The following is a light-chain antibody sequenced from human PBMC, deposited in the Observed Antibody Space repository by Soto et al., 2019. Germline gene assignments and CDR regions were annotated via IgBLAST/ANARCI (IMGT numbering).Light chain of an antibody. CDR2: SNF. J-gene: IGLJ2*01. Sequence: QSVLTQPPSASGTPGQRVTISCSGSSSNIGSNYVYWYQQLPGTAPKLLIYSNFQRPSGVPDRFSGSKSGTSASLAISGLRSEDEADYYCAAWDDSLIGVAFGGGTKVTVL. V-gene: IGLV1-47*02. CDR1: SSNIGSNY. CDR3: AAWDDSLIGVA.